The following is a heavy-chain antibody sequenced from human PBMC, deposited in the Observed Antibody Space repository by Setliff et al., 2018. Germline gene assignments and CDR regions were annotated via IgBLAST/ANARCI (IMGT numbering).Heavy chain of an antibody. CDR1: GYTFNSYG. Sequence: RASVKVSCKASGYTFNSYGITWVRQAPGQGLEWMGWISCYDGNTRYARKIQGRATMTTDTSTTTAYMELRSLTSDDTAVYYCARDVYLYDRSGYYYEMAQWYFDLWGRGTLVTVSS. CDR3: ARDVYLYDRSGYYYEMAQWYFDL. J-gene: IGHJ2*01. CDR2: ISCYDGNT. D-gene: IGHD3-22*01. V-gene: IGHV1-18*01.